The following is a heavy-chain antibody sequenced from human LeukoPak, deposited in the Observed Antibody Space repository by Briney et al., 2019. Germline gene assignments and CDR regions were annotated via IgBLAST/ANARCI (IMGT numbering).Heavy chain of an antibody. D-gene: IGHD2-8*01. CDR1: GGSISSYY. V-gene: IGHV4-4*07. J-gene: IGHJ4*02. CDR3: ARLLFYCTNGVCHAAFDY. Sequence: SETLSLTCTVSGGSISSYYWSWIRQPAGKGLEWIGRIYTNGSTNYNPSLKSRVTMSVDTSKNQFSLKLSFVTAADTAVYYCARLLFYCTNGVCHAAFDYWGQGTLVTVSS. CDR2: IYTNGST.